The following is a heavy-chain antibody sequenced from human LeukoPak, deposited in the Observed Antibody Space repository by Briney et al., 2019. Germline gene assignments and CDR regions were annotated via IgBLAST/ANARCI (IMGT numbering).Heavy chain of an antibody. D-gene: IGHD2-15*01. CDR1: GGSISSYY. V-gene: IGHV4-59*01. CDR3: ARAGDIVVVVAQDAFDI. Sequence: SETLSLTCTVSGGSISSYYWGWIRQPPGKGLEWIGYIYYSGSTNYNPSLKSRVTISVDTSKNQFSLKLSSVTAADTAVYYCARAGDIVVVVAQDAFDIWGQGTMVTVSS. J-gene: IGHJ3*02. CDR2: IYYSGST.